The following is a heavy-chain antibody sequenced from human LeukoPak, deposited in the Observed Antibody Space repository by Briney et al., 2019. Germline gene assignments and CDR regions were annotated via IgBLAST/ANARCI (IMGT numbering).Heavy chain of an antibody. J-gene: IGHJ5*02. CDR1: GFTFSSYW. CDR2: IKEDGSDR. Sequence: PGGSLRLSCAASGFTFSSYWMSWVRQAPGKGLEWVANIKEDGSDRKYVDSVKGRFTISRDNAKNTLNLQMNSLRAEDTAVYYCARDLGQYYDTSDNWFDPWGQGTLVTVSS. V-gene: IGHV3-7*01. D-gene: IGHD3-22*01. CDR3: ARDLGQYYDTSDNWFDP.